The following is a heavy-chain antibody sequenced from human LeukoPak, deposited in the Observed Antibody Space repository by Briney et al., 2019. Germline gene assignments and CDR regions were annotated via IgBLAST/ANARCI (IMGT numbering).Heavy chain of an antibody. CDR2: ISYDGSNK. V-gene: IGHV3-30-3*01. CDR1: GFTFSSYA. D-gene: IGHD3-3*01. CDR3: TKARGYFGVDTIDY. J-gene: IGHJ4*02. Sequence: GGSLRLSCAASGFTFSSYAMHWVRQAPGKGLEWVAVISYDGSNKYYADSVKGRFTISRDNSKNTLYLQMNSLRAEDTAVYYCTKARGYFGVDTIDYWGQGTLVTVSS.